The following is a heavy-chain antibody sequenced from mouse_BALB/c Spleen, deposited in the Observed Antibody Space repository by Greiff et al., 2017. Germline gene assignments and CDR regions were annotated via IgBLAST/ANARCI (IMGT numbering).Heavy chain of an antibody. CDR3: TRGYGNSEDYAMDY. CDR2: IYPGNSDT. V-gene: IGHV1-5*01. Sequence: VQLKQSGTVLARPGASVKMSCKASGYTFTSYWMHWVKQRPGQGLEWIGAIYPGNSDTSYNQKFKGKAKLTAVTSTSTAYMELSSLTNEDSAVYYCTRGYGNSEDYAMDYWGQGTSVTVSS. D-gene: IGHD2-1*01. CDR1: GYTFTSYW. J-gene: IGHJ4*01.